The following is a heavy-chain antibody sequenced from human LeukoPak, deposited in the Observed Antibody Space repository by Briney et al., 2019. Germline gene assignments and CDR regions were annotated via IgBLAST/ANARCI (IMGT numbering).Heavy chain of an antibody. CDR1: GFTFSSYG. Sequence: PGGSLRLSCAASGFTFSSYGMHWVRQAPGKGLEWVAVISYDGSNKYYADSVKGRFTISRDNSKNTLYLQMNSLRAEDTAVYYCAKGSGSYYGYWGQGTLVTVSS. CDR2: ISYDGSNK. J-gene: IGHJ4*02. CDR3: AKGSGSYYGY. D-gene: IGHD3-10*01. V-gene: IGHV3-30*18.